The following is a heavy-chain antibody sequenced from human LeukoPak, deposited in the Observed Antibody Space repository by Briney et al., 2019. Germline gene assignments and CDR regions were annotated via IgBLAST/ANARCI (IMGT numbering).Heavy chain of an antibody. CDR3: ARCRTDEAATDYYFDY. V-gene: IGHV1-69*05. J-gene: IGHJ4*02. CDR1: GGTFSSYA. CDR2: IIPIFGTA. Sequence: AASVKVSCKASGGTFSSYAISWVRQAPGQGLEWMGRIIPIFGTANYAQKFQGRVTITTDESTSTAYMELSSLRSEDTAVYYCARCRTDEAATDYYFDYWGQGTLVTVSS. D-gene: IGHD2-15*01.